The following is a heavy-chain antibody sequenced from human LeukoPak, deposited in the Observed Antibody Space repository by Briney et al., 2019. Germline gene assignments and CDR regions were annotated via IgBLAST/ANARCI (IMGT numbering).Heavy chain of an antibody. CDR3: ARELYDYVWGSYRLDAFDI. Sequence: GGSLMILCAASGFTISSYEVNWVRQAPGKELVGVSSIISSGSTKYYEDYVKGRFTISRDNNKNSMYLQMNSLRVEDTANYYCARELYDYVWGSYRLDAFDIWGQGTMVTVSS. V-gene: IGHV3-48*03. D-gene: IGHD3-16*02. CDR1: GFTISSYE. J-gene: IGHJ3*02. CDR2: IISSGSTK.